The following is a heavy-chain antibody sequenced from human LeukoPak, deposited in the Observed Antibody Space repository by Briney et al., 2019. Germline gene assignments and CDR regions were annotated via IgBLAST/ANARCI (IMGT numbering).Heavy chain of an antibody. CDR3: ARDYYDRFGYGAFDY. CDR2: INPNTGGT. V-gene: IGHV1-2*02. D-gene: IGHD3-22*01. CDR1: GYTFTACY. Sequence: ASVKVSCKASGYTFTACYIHWVRQPPGQGLEWMGWINPNTGGTSYAQKSQGRVTMSRDTSISTAYMELSRLTSDDTAVYYCARDYYDRFGYGAFDYWGQGTLVTVSS. J-gene: IGHJ4*02.